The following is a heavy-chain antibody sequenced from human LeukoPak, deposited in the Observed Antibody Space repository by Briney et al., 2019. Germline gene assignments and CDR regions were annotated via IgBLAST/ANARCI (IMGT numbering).Heavy chain of an antibody. CDR2: ISWNGGSI. V-gene: IGHV3-23*01. CDR3: AKDARIAAAGPEFDY. Sequence: GGSLRLSCAASGFTVSSNYMSWVRQAPGKGLEWVSGISWNGGSIAYADSVKGRFTISRDNSKNTLYLQMNSLRAEDTAVYYCAKDARIAAAGPEFDYWGQGTLVTVSS. J-gene: IGHJ4*02. D-gene: IGHD6-13*01. CDR1: GFTVSSNY.